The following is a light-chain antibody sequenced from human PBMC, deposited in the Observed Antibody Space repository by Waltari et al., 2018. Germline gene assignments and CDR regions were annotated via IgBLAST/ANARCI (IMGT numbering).Light chain of an antibody. CDR1: SGINVGTYR. J-gene: IGLJ3*02. Sequence: QAVLTQPSSLSASPGASASLTCTLRSGINVGTYRIYWYQQKPGSPPQYLLRYKSDSDKQQGSGVPSRFSGSKDVSANAGFLLISGLQSEDEADYYCMIWHSSAWVFGGGTKLTVL. CDR3: MIWHSSAWV. V-gene: IGLV5-45*02. CDR2: YKSDSDK.